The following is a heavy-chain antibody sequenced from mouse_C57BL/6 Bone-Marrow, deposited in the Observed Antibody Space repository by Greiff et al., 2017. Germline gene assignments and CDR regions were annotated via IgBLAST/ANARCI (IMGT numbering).Heavy chain of an antibody. V-gene: IGHV1-80*01. CDR1: GYAFSSYW. J-gene: IGHJ1*03. Sequence: QVHVKQSGAELVKPGASVKISCKASGYAFSSYWMNWVKQRPGKGLEWIGQIYPGDGDTNYNGKFKGKATLTADKSSSTAYMQLSSLTSEDSAVYFCASMITRGLANWYCEVWGTGTTVTVSS. D-gene: IGHD2-4*01. CDR3: ASMITRGLANWYCEV. CDR2: IYPGDGDT.